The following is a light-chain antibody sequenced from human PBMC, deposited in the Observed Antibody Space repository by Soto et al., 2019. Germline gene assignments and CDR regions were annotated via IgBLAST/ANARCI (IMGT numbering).Light chain of an antibody. Sequence: DIQMTQSPSSLSASIGDRVTITCRASQSISSYLNWYQQKPGEAPKLLIYSASSLQSGVPSRFSGSGSGTDFSLTISSLQPEDFATYYCQQSYRTPITFGQGTRLQI. J-gene: IGKJ5*01. CDR2: SAS. CDR1: QSISSY. CDR3: QQSYRTPIT. V-gene: IGKV1-39*01.